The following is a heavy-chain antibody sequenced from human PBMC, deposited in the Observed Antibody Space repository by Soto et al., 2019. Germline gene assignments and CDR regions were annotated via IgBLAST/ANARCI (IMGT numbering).Heavy chain of an antibody. V-gene: IGHV6-1*01. CDR2: TYYRSKWYN. D-gene: IGHD6-13*01. CDR3: ARDSIMIAAAGTYSVWFDP. J-gene: IGHJ5*02. CDR1: GDSDSSNSAA. Sequence: SQTLSLTCSISGDSDSSNSAAWNWIRQSPSRGLEWLGRTYYRSKWYNDYAVSVKSRITINPDTSKNQFSLQPNSVTPEDTAVYYCARDSIMIAAAGTYSVWFDPWGQGTLVTVSS.